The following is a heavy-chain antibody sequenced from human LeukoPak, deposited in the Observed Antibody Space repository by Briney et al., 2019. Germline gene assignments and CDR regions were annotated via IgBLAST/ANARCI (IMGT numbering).Heavy chain of an antibody. CDR1: GGSISLYY. CDR2: VYYTGDA. J-gene: IGHJ4*02. Sequence: SETLSLTCTVSGGSISLYYWSWIRQPPGKGLEWIAYVYYTGDANYNPSLKSRVTISVDTSKNQFSLKLSSVTAADTAVYYCARLGGWLQPLDYWGQGILVTVSS. D-gene: IGHD5-24*01. V-gene: IGHV4-59*01. CDR3: ARLGGWLQPLDY.